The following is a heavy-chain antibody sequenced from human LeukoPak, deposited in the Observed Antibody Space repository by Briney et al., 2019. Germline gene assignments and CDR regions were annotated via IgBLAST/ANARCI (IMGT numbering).Heavy chain of an antibody. V-gene: IGHV1-69*13. CDR2: IIPIFGTA. CDR3: ARGVYDSSGYYEHHYYYGMDV. J-gene: IGHJ6*02. CDR1: GGTFSSYA. Sequence: GASVKVSCKASGGTFSSYAISWVRQAPGQGLEWMGGIIPIFGTANYAQKFQGRVTITADESTSTAYMELSSLRSEDTAVYYCARGVYDSSGYYEHHYYYGMDVWGQGTTVTVSS. D-gene: IGHD3-22*01.